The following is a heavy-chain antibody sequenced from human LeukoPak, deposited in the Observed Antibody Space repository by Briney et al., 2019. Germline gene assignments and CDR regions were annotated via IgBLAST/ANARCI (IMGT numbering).Heavy chain of an antibody. CDR1: GYSISSGYY. J-gene: IGHJ6*03. CDR3: AREDSYYMDV. CDR2: MYHSGSF. V-gene: IGHV4-38-2*02. Sequence: SQTLSLTCTVSGYSISSGYYWGWIRQPPGKGLEWIGSMYHSGSFHYNPSLKSRVTISVDTSKNQFSLKLSSVTAADTAVYYCAREDSYYMDVWGKGATVTVSS.